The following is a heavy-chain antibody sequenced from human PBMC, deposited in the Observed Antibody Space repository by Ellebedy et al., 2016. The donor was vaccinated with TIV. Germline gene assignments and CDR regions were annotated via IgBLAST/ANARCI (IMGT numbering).Heavy chain of an antibody. CDR3: ARGGVSIFGVTDVFDF. J-gene: IGHJ3*01. V-gene: IGHV4-59*01. D-gene: IGHD3-3*01. CDR2: IFHSGST. Sequence: MPSETLSLTCTVSGGSISRDSWSWIRQPPGNGLEWLGYIFHSGSTIYNPSLRSRVTISLDKSQKEVSLNLTSVTAADTAVYYCARGGVSIFGVTDVFDFWGLGTMVTVSS. CDR1: GGSISRDS.